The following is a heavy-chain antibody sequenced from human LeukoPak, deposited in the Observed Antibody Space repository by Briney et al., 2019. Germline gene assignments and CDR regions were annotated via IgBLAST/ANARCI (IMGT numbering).Heavy chain of an antibody. CDR2: IYSGGST. D-gene: IGHD3-10*01. Sequence: GGSLRLSCAASGFTVSSNYMSWVRQAPGKGLEWVSVIYSGGSTYYADSVKGRFTISRDNSKNTLYLQMNSLRAEDTAVYYCAREVGYYCSGSYWFDYWGQGTLVTVSS. CDR1: GFTVSSNY. V-gene: IGHV3-53*01. J-gene: IGHJ4*02. CDR3: AREVGYYCSGSYWFDY.